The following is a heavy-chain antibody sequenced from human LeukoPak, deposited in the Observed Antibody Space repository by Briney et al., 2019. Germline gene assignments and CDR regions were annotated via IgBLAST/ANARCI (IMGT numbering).Heavy chain of an antibody. CDR3: ASYTSSGSYLDY. J-gene: IGHJ4*02. V-gene: IGHV4-4*07. D-gene: IGHD1-26*01. CDR2: IYTSGST. Sequence: SETLSVTCTVPGGSISSYYWSWIRQPAGKGLEWIGRIYTSGSTYYNPSLESRVTISVDNSKNQFSLKLSSVTAAVTAVYYCASYTSSGSYLDYWGQGTLVTVSS. CDR1: GGSISSYY.